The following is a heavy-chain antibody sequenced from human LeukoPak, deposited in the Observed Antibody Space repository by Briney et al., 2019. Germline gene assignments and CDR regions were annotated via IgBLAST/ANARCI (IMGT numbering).Heavy chain of an antibody. V-gene: IGHV4-4*02. CDR2: IYHSGTT. Sequence: SGTLSLTCSVSGGSISNNNWWSWVRQSPGKGLEWIGNIYHSGTTHYNPSLKSRATISVDKSKNQFSLKLNSVTAADTAVYYCAIKPPAGWFGTGWLDPWGQGTLVTVSS. J-gene: IGHJ5*02. CDR1: GGSISNNNW. CDR3: AIKPPAGWFGTGWLDP. D-gene: IGHD3-10*01.